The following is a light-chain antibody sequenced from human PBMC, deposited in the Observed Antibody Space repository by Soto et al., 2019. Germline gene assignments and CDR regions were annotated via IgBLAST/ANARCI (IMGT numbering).Light chain of an antibody. CDR3: SSYAGINNLAV. CDR2: EVT. J-gene: IGLJ1*01. Sequence: QSALTQPPSASGSPGQSVTISCTGTSSDVGGYYSVSWYQQHPGKAPKLMIYEVTKRPSGVPDRFSGSKSGSTASLTVSGLQAEDEADYYRSSYAGINNLAVFGTGTKLTVL. CDR1: SSDVGGYYS. V-gene: IGLV2-8*01.